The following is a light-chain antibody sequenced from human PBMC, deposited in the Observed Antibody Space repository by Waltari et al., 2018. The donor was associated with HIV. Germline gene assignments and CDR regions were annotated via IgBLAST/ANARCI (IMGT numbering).Light chain of an antibody. CDR2: GAS. J-gene: IGKJ1*01. V-gene: IGKV3-15*01. CDR1: QSVSSY. Sequence: EVVMTQSPATLSVSPGERATLSCRASQSVSSYLAWYQQRPGQSPRLLIYGASTRATGIPDRFSGSGSGTEFTLTISSLQSEDFALYYCQHYDRWPWGFGQGTKVEIK. CDR3: QHYDRWPWG.